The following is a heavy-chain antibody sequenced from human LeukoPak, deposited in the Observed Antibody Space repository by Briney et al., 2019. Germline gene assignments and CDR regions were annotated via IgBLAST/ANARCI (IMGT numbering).Heavy chain of an antibody. V-gene: IGHV3-21*01. CDR2: ISTSSSYR. D-gene: IGHD6-6*01. CDR1: ALTFSSYS. J-gene: IGHJ3*02. CDR3: ARDLLSSSDAFDI. Sequence: GPSLRLSCAASALTFSSYSMSSVRQAPGKGLEWVSSISTSSSYRYYADSVKGRFTISRDNAKKSLYLQMNSLRAEDTAVYYCARDLLSSSDAFDIWGQGTMVTVSS.